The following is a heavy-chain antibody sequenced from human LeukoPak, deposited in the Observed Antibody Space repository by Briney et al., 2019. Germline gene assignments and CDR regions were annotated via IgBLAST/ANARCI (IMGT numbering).Heavy chain of an antibody. CDR2: IYYSGST. D-gene: IGHD3-16*02. Sequence: SETLSLTCTVSGGSISSSSYYWGWIRQPPGKGLEWIGSIYYSGSTYYNPSLKSRVTISVDTSKNQFSLKLSSVTAADTAVYYCARGLNYDYVWGSYRRETDYWGQGTLVTVSS. CDR3: ARGLNYDYVWGSYRRETDY. J-gene: IGHJ4*02. CDR1: GGSISSSSYY. V-gene: IGHV4-39*01.